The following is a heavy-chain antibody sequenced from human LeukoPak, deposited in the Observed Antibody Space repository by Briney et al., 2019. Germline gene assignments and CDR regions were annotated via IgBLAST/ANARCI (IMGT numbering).Heavy chain of an antibody. CDR2: IYYSGST. V-gene: IGHV4-39*01. CDR3: ARQGPYHFH. CDR1: GASISSSNYY. J-gene: IGHJ4*02. D-gene: IGHD2/OR15-2a*01. Sequence: SETLSLTCTVSGASISSSNYYWGWIRQPPGKGLEWIGNIYYSGSTYYNPSLKSRVTISVDTSKNQFSLKLSSVTAADTAVYYCARQGPYHFHWGQGTLVTVSS.